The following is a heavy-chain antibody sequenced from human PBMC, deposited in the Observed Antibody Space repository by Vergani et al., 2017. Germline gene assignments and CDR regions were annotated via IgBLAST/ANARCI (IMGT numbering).Heavy chain of an antibody. CDR3: ARSIGYCAGATCRAYYFDH. CDR2: LNPTTRHT. D-gene: IGHD2-21*01. CDR1: GYIFKNYY. Sequence: VQLVQSGAEVRKPGASVTVSCTASGYIFKNYYIHWLRQAPGQAFEWMGILNPTTRHTTSAQKFMGRVDMTRDPSTDTSTRTVQMTLSSLRSEDTAVYYCARSIGYCAGATCRAYYFDHWGQGTRVTVSS. V-gene: IGHV1-46*02. J-gene: IGHJ5*02.